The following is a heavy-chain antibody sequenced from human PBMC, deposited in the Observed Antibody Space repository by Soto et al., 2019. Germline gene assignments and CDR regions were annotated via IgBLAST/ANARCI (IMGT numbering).Heavy chain of an antibody. D-gene: IGHD1-1*01. J-gene: IGHJ6*02. Sequence: PGGSLRLSCAASGFTFSSYGMHWVRQAPGKGLEWVAVISYDGSIKYYADSVKSRFTISRDNSKNTLYLQMNSLRAEDTAVYYCAKEQLGPYYYGMDVWGQGTTVTVSS. CDR3: AKEQLGPYYYGMDV. CDR2: ISYDGSIK. CDR1: GFTFSSYG. V-gene: IGHV3-30*18.